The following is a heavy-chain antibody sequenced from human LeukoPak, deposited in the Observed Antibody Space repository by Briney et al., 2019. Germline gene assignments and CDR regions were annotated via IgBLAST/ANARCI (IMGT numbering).Heavy chain of an antibody. J-gene: IGHJ5*02. D-gene: IGHD3-16*01. Sequence: GVLRLSCAASGFTFSSYEMNWVRQAPGKWLEWVSYISSSGSTIYYADSVKGRFTISRDNAKNSLYLQMNSLRAEDTAVYYCASLARLGVYNHGEENWFDPWGQGTLVTVSS. CDR2: ISSSGSTI. CDR1: GFTFSSYE. V-gene: IGHV3-48*03. CDR3: ASLARLGVYNHGEENWFDP.